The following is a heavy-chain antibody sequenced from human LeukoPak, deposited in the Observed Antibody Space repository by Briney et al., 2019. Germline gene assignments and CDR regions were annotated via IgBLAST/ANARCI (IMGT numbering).Heavy chain of an antibody. CDR3: ARQQQQLWYD. CDR1: GFTFSSYA. V-gene: IGHV3-23*01. Sequence: PGGSLRLSCAASGFTFSSYAMNWVRQAPGKGLQWVSVISTSGVNTYYADSVKGRFTISRDNAKNSLYLQMNSLRAEDTAVYFCARQQQQLWYDWGQGTLVTVSS. D-gene: IGHD5-18*01. J-gene: IGHJ4*02. CDR2: ISTSGVNT.